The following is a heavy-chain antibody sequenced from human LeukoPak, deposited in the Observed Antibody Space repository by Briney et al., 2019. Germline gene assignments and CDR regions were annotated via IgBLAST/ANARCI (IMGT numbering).Heavy chain of an antibody. CDR1: GFTVSSNY. CDR2: ITANGSPI. CDR3: ARAKYDTSGYYYSGFDI. V-gene: IGHV3-11*04. Sequence: GGSLRLSCAASGFTVSSNYMSWVRQAPGKGLEWVSYITANGSPIYYADSMKGRFTMSRDNAKKSLYLQMNSLRAEDTAVYYCARAKYDTSGYYYSGFDIWGQGTMVTVSS. J-gene: IGHJ3*02. D-gene: IGHD3-22*01.